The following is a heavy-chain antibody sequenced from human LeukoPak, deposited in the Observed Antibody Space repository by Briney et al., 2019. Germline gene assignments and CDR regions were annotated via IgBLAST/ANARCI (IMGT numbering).Heavy chain of an antibody. CDR1: GGSITSGSYY. J-gene: IGHJ4*02. CDR2: IYYSGSP. V-gene: IGHV4-39*07. Sequence: SETLSLTCTVSGGSITSGSYYWGWIRQPPGKGLEWIGSIYYSGSPYYNPSLKGRVTISVDTSKNQFSLKLSSVTAADTAVYYCARGEGDYGDYVDYWGQGTLVTVSS. D-gene: IGHD4-17*01. CDR3: ARGEGDYGDYVDY.